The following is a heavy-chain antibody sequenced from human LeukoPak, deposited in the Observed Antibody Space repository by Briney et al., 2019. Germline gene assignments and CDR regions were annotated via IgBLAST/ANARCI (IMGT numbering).Heavy chain of an antibody. CDR1: GGTFSSYA. V-gene: IGHV1-69*04. Sequence: GSSVKVSCKASGGTFSSYAISWVRQAPGQGLAWMGRIIPILGIANYAQKFQGRVTITADKSTSTAYMELSSLRSEDTAVYYCARAGVRGAYGMDVWGQGTTVTVSS. CDR2: IIPILGIA. J-gene: IGHJ6*02. CDR3: ARAGVRGAYGMDV. D-gene: IGHD3-10*01.